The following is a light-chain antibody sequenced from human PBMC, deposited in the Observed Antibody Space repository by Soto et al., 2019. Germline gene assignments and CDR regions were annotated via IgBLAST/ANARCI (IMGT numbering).Light chain of an antibody. CDR1: QSVGSY. J-gene: IGKJ2*01. CDR3: QQHSYWPRT. Sequence: VLTQSPATLSLSPGERATLSCRASQSVGSYLAWYQQKPGQAPRLLIYDASNRATGIPARFSGSGSGTDFTLTSSSLEPEDFAIYYCQQHSYWPRTFGQGTKLEIK. CDR2: DAS. V-gene: IGKV3-11*01.